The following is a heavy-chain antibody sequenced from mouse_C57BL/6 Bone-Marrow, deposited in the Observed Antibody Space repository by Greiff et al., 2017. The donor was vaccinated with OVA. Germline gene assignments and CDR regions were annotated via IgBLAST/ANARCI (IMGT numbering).Heavy chain of an antibody. Sequence: VQLQQSGAELARPGASVKMSCKASGYTFTSYTMHWVKQRPGQGLEWIGYINPSSGYTKYNQKFKDKATLTAEKSSSTAYMQLSSLTSEDSAVDYCAREDGNWFAYWGQGTLVTVSA. D-gene: IGHD2-1*01. V-gene: IGHV1-4*01. CDR1: GYTFTSYT. CDR3: AREDGNWFAY. CDR2: INPSSGYT. J-gene: IGHJ3*01.